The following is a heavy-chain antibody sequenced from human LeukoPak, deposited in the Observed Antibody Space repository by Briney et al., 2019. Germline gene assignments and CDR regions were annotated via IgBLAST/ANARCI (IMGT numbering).Heavy chain of an antibody. V-gene: IGHV3-53*01. D-gene: IGHD3-10*01. CDR1: GFTVSGHY. J-gene: IGHJ4*02. Sequence: GGSLRLSCAASGFTVSGHYWSWVRQAPGKGLEWVSLINSGGTTHYADSVKGRFTISRDDSKNTLYLQMNSLRAEDTAVYHCARNKGVYGSGSYDNWGQGTLVTVSS. CDR2: INSGGTT. CDR3: ARNKGVYGSGSYDN.